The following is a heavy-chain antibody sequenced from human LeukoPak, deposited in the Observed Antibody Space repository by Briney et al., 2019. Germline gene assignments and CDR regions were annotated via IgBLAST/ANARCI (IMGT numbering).Heavy chain of an antibody. J-gene: IGHJ4*02. Sequence: GGSLRLSCAASGFTFSSYSMNWVRQAPGKGLEWVSSISSSSSYIYYADSVKGRFTISRDNAKNSLYLQMNSLRPEDTALYYCAKDRFRSGTQSLDYWGQGTLVTVSS. CDR1: GFTFSSYS. V-gene: IGHV3-21*04. D-gene: IGHD3-10*01. CDR2: ISSSSSYI. CDR3: AKDRFRSGTQSLDY.